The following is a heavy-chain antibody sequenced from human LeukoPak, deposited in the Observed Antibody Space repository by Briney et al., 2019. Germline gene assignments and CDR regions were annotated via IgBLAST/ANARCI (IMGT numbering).Heavy chain of an antibody. D-gene: IGHD3-10*01. CDR3: AREEYYGSGSYPHFDY. Sequence: ASVKVSCKASGYNFISYGISWVLQAPGQGLEWMGWINTYNGNTNYAQKYQGRVTMTTDTSTSTAYMELRSLRSDDTAVYYCAREEYYGSGSYPHFDYWGQGTLVTVSS. CDR1: GYNFISYG. CDR2: INTYNGNT. J-gene: IGHJ4*02. V-gene: IGHV1-18*04.